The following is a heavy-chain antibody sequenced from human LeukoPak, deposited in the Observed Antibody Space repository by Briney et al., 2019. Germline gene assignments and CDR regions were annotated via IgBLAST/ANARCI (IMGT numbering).Heavy chain of an antibody. V-gene: IGHV3-21*06. Sequence: GGSLRLSCAASGFTFSSYSMNWVRQAPGKGLEWVSSISSSSSYIYYEDSVKGRFTISRDNAKNTVYLQMNSLRVEDTAVYYCARDIATTPVYWGQGTLVTVPS. CDR2: ISSSSSYI. D-gene: IGHD5-12*01. CDR3: ARDIATTPVY. CDR1: GFTFSSYS. J-gene: IGHJ4*02.